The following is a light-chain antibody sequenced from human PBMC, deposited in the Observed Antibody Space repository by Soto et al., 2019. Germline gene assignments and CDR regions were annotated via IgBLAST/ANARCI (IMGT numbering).Light chain of an antibody. CDR3: SSYSISTAYL. Sequence: SALTQPPSASGSPGQSVTISCTGTSSDVGTHGYVSWYQQHAGKAPKLMVFEVNNRPSGVSYRFSGSKSGNTASLTISGLQAEDEADYFCSSYSISTAYLFGTGTKVTVL. CDR2: EVN. V-gene: IGLV2-14*01. J-gene: IGLJ1*01. CDR1: SSDVGTHGY.